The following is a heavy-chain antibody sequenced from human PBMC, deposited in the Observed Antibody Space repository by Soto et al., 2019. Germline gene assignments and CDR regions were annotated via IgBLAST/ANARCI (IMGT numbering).Heavy chain of an antibody. CDR2: ISSSSSTI. V-gene: IGHV3-48*02. J-gene: IGHJ6*02. CDR3: ARDLHYYYYYGMDV. CDR1: VFTFSSYS. Sequence: PGWSLRLSCAASVFTFSSYSMNWVRQAPGKGLEWVSYISSSSSTIYYADSVKGRFTISRDNAKNSLYLQMNSLRDEDTAVYYCARDLHYYYYYGMDVWGQGTTVTVSS.